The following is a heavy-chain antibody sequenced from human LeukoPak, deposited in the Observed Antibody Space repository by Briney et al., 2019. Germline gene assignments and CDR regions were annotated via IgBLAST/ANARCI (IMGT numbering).Heavy chain of an antibody. J-gene: IGHJ4*02. D-gene: IGHD6-13*01. CDR3: TRLFSESSSWALDY. CDR1: GFSFGDYA. V-gene: IGHV3-49*04. CDR2: IRSKLYGGTT. Sequence: GGSLRLSCTASGFSFGDYAMSWVRHAPGKGLEWVGFIRSKLYGGTTQYAAAVKGRFTISRDDSKSIAYLKMNSLKTEDTAVYYCTRLFSESSSWALDYWGQGSLVTVSS.